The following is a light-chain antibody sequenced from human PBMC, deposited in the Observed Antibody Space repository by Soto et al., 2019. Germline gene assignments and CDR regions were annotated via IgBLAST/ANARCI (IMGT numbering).Light chain of an antibody. Sequence: QSVLTQPPSASGTPGQRVTISCSGSTSNIGSHPVNWFQHLPGTAPKLLIITNNQRPSGVPDRFSGYKSGTSASLVISGLQSEDEADYYCATWDDSLKGVFGTGTKAPS. V-gene: IGLV1-44*01. CDR2: TNN. J-gene: IGLJ1*01. CDR1: TSNIGSHP. CDR3: ATWDDSLKGV.